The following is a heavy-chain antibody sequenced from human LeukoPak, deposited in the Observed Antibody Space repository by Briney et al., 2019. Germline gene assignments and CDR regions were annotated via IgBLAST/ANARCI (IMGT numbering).Heavy chain of an antibody. D-gene: IGHD1-26*01. CDR1: GGSFSGYY. Sequence: PSETLSLTCAVYGGSFSGYYWSWIRQPPGKGLEWIGEINHSGSTNYNPSLKSRVTISVDTSKNQFSLKLSSVTAADTAVYYCARNGYSGSLGYWGQGTLVTVSS. CDR3: ARNGYSGSLGY. CDR2: INHSGST. V-gene: IGHV4-34*01. J-gene: IGHJ4*02.